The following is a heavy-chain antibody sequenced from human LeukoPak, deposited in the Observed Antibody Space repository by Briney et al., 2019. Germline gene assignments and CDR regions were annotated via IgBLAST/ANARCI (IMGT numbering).Heavy chain of an antibody. Sequence: PGRSLRLSCTASGFIFGDYGLSWFRQTPGKGLEWVSGISGSGGSTYYADSVKGRFSISRDNSKNTLYLQMNSLRAEDTAVYFCAKVSMDIVVIPSGRFDYWGQGTLVTVSS. CDR3: AKVSMDIVVIPSGRFDY. CDR2: ISGSGGST. D-gene: IGHD2-2*03. J-gene: IGHJ4*02. CDR1: GFIFGDYG. V-gene: IGHV3-23*01.